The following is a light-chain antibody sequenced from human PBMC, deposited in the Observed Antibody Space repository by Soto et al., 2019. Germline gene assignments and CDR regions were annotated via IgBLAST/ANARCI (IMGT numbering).Light chain of an antibody. CDR2: EVN. V-gene: IGLV2-14*01. CDR1: SSDVCGYNY. J-gene: IGLJ2*01. CDR3: SSYTSSSTVL. Sequence: QSALTQPASVSGSPGQSITISCTGTSSDVCGYNYVSWYQQHPGKVPKVMIYEVNNRPSGASNRFSGSKSGNTASLTISGLQAEDEADYYCSSYTSSSTVLFGGGTKLTVL.